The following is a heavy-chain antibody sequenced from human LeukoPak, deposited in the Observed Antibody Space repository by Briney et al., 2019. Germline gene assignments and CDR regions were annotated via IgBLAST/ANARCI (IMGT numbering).Heavy chain of an antibody. Sequence: GGSLRLSCAASGFTFSSYWMSWVRQAPGKGLEWVANIKQDGSEKYYVDSVKGRFTISRDNAKNSLYLQMNSLRAEDTAVYYCARESSSGDDYFDYWGQGTLVTVSS. D-gene: IGHD6-6*01. J-gene: IGHJ4*02. CDR2: IKQDGSEK. CDR3: ARESSSGDDYFDY. CDR1: GFTFSSYW. V-gene: IGHV3-7*01.